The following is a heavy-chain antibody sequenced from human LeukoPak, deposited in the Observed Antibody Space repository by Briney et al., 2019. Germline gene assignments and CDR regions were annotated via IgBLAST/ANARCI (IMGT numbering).Heavy chain of an antibody. V-gene: IGHV1-8*01. CDR3: ATSLTPSGWYRSLTPYYYYYMDV. CDR1: GYTFTSYD. J-gene: IGHJ6*03. D-gene: IGHD6-19*01. Sequence: GASVKVSCKASGYTFTSYDINWVRQATGQGLEWMGWVNPNSGNTGYAQKFQGRVTMTRNTSISTAYMELSSLRSEDTAVYYCATSLTPSGWYRSLTPYYYYYMDVWGKGTTVTVSS. CDR2: VNPNSGNT.